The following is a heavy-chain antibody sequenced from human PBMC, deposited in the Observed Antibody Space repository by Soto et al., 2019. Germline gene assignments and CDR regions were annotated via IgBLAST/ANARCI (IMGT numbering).Heavy chain of an antibody. CDR1: GGSITPYY. D-gene: IGHD3-22*01. J-gene: IGHJ4*02. CDR3: ARLGGYYQALDS. CDR2: IYFAGTT. V-gene: IGHV4-59*08. Sequence: VQLQESGPGLVRPSETLSLTCNVSGGSITPYYWSWIRQPPGKGLEWIGYIYFAGTTTYNPSLKCRVTLSVDTSENQFSLKLTSVTAADTAVYYCARLGGYYQALDSWGQGTLVTVAS.